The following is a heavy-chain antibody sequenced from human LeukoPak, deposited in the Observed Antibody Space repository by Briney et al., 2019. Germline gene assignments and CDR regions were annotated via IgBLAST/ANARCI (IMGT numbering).Heavy chain of an antibody. CDR2: ISYDASNK. V-gene: IGHV3-30*18. Sequence: GALRLSCAASGFIFSTYGMHWVRQAPGKGLEWVAVISYDASNKNYADSVRGRFTISRDNSKNTLYLQMNSLRAEDTAVYYCAKDRLSYYYYYGMDVWGQGTMVTFSS. CDR3: AKDRLSYYYYYGMDV. D-gene: IGHD6-6*01. CDR1: GFIFSTYG. J-gene: IGHJ6*02.